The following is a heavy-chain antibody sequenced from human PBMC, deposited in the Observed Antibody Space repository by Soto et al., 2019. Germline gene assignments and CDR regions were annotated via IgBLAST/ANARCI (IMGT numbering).Heavy chain of an antibody. CDR1: GFTFDDYA. Sequence: GGSLRLSCAASGFTFDDYAMHWVRQAPGKGLEWVSGLSWNSGSIGYADSVKGRFTISRDNAKNSLYLQMNSLRAEDTALYYCAKSGYYYDSSGGPGAFDIWGQGTMVTVSS. J-gene: IGHJ3*02. V-gene: IGHV3-9*01. CDR3: AKSGYYYDSSGGPGAFDI. D-gene: IGHD3-22*01. CDR2: LSWNSGSI.